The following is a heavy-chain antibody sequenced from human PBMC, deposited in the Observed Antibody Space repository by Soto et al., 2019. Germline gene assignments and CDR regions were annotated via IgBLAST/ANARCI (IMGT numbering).Heavy chain of an antibody. V-gene: IGHV1-69*13. J-gene: IGHJ6*02. CDR1: GGTFSSYA. Sequence: SVKVSCKASGGTFSSYAISWVRQAPGQGLEWMGGIIPIFGTANYAQKFQGRVTITADESTSTAYMELSSLRSEDTAVYYCARSVSFRYRLFRRGMDFWGQGTTVTVSS. D-gene: IGHD2-2*01. CDR2: IIPIFGTA. CDR3: ARSVSFRYRLFRRGMDF.